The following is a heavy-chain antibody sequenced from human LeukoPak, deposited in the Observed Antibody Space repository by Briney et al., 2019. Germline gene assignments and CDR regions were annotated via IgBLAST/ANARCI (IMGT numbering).Heavy chain of an antibody. D-gene: IGHD6-13*01. CDR2: IRSTAYGATT. V-gene: IGHV3-49*04. CDR3: TRGVYQLLYFDY. Sequence: GGSLRLSCTASGFIFGDYAMSWVRQAPEKGLEWVAFIRSTAYGATTEYAASVKDRFTISRDDSKRIAYLQMNSLKTDDTAVYYCTRGVYQLLYFDYWGQGALVTVSS. CDR1: GFIFGDYA. J-gene: IGHJ4*02.